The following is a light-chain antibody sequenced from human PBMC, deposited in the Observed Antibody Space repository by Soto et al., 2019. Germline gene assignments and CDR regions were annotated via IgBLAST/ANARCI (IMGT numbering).Light chain of an antibody. Sequence: EIVMTQSAGTLSLSAGERATLSCRASQSVTSGYLAWYQQRHGQAPRLVIYGASTRASGIPDRFSGSLSGTAGTITISRLVTEDAEVYVGQQYASSPRTFGQGTKVDIK. CDR1: QSVTSGY. CDR3: QQYASSPRT. CDR2: GAS. V-gene: IGKV3-20*01. J-gene: IGKJ1*01.